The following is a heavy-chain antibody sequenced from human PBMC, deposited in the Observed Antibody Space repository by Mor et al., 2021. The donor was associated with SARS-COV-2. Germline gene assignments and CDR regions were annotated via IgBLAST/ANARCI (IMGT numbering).Heavy chain of an antibody. J-gene: IGHJ3*02. V-gene: IGHV4-39*01. CDR3: ASRGRVGVPPAFDI. Sequence: LKSRVTISVDTSKNQFSLKLSSVTAADTAVYYCASRGRVGVPPAFDIWGQGTMVTVSS. D-gene: IGHD1-26*01.